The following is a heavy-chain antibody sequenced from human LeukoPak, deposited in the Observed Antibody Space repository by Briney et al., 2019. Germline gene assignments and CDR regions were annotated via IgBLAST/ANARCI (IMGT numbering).Heavy chain of an antibody. J-gene: IGHJ6*02. CDR3: ARLRGSKGRYYYYGMDV. CDR1: GYSFTSYW. D-gene: IGHD3-10*01. V-gene: IGHV5-51*01. Sequence: GESLKISCKGSGYSFTSYWIGGVRQMPGKGLEWMGIIYPGDSDTRYSPSFQGQVTISADKSISTAYLQWSSLKASDTAMYYCARLRGSKGRYYYYGMDVWGQGTTVTVSS. CDR2: IYPGDSDT.